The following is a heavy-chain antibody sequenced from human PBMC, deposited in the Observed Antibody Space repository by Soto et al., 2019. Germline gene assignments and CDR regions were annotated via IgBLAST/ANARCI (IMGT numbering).Heavy chain of an antibody. V-gene: IGHV4-30-2*01. Sequence: TSETLSLTCAVSGGSISSGGYSWSWIRQPQGKGLXWXGXXXHXGXTXYXXXXKSRVTISVDRSKNQFSLNLSSVTAAHTAVYYCARLGDIRSGMDVWGQGTTVTVSS. CDR1: GGSISSGGYS. CDR2: XXHXGXT. CDR3: ARLGDIRSGMDV. D-gene: IGHD2-15*01. J-gene: IGHJ6*02.